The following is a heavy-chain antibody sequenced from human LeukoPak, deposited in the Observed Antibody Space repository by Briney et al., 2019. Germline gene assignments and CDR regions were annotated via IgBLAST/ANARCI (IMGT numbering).Heavy chain of an antibody. J-gene: IGHJ4*02. CDR2: TYYRSKWYN. V-gene: IGHV6-1*01. Sequence: SQTLSLTCALSGDTVSSNSATWNWIRQSPLRGLEWLARTYYRSKWYNDYAVSVKSRISINPDTSKNQFSLQLNSVTPEDTAVYYCVRAGSSSLSHFDYWGQGTLVTVSS. D-gene: IGHD6-13*01. CDR1: GDTVSSNSAT. CDR3: VRAGSSSLSHFDY.